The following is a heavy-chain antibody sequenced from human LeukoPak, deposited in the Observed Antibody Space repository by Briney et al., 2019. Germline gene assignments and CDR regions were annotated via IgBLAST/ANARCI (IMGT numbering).Heavy chain of an antibody. J-gene: IGHJ4*02. Sequence: ASVKVSCKASGYTXTGYYMHWVRQAPGQGLEWMGWINPNSGGTNYAQKFQGRVTMTRDTSISTAYMELSRLRSDDTAVYYCARPNSSSWYDFDYWGQGTLVTVPS. D-gene: IGHD6-13*01. CDR1: GYTXTGYY. CDR2: INPNSGGT. V-gene: IGHV1-2*02. CDR3: ARPNSSSWYDFDY.